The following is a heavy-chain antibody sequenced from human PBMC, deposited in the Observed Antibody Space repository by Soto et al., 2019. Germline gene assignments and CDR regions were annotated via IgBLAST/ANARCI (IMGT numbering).Heavy chain of an antibody. CDR3: AKPSAAGLYYYYGMDA. J-gene: IGHJ6*02. D-gene: IGHD6-13*01. Sequence: QVQLVESGGGVVQPGRSLRLSCAASGFTFSSYGMHWVRQAPGKGLEWVAVISYDGSNKYYADSVKGRFTISRDNSKNTLYLQMNSLRAEDTAVYYCAKPSAAGLYYYYGMDAWGQGTTVTVSS. CDR1: GFTFSSYG. CDR2: ISYDGSNK. V-gene: IGHV3-30*18.